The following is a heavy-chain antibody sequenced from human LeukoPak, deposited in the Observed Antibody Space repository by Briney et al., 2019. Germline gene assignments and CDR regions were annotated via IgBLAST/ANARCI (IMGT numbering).Heavy chain of an antibody. CDR2: ISGSGGST. Sequence: GGSLRLSCAASGFTFSSYAMSWVRQAPGKGLVWVSAISGSGGSTYYADSVKGRFTISRDNSKNTLYLQMNSLRAEDTAVYYCAKDYYYDSSGFDYWGQGTLVTVSS. J-gene: IGHJ4*02. CDR3: AKDYYYDSSGFDY. V-gene: IGHV3-23*01. D-gene: IGHD3-22*01. CDR1: GFTFSSYA.